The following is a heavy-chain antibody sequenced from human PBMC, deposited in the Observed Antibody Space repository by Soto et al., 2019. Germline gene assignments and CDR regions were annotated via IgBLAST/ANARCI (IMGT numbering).Heavy chain of an antibody. CDR1: GGTFSSYT. V-gene: IGHV1-69*08. D-gene: IGHD4-17*01. CDR3: ARDVDYGYYGAFGAFDI. CDR2: IIPILGIA. Sequence: QVQLVQSGAEVKKPGSSVKVSCKASGGTFSSYTISWVRQAPGQGLEWMGRIIPILGIANYAQKFQGRVTITADKSTSTDYRELSSLRSEDTAVYYCARDVDYGYYGAFGAFDIWGQGTMVTVSS. J-gene: IGHJ3*02.